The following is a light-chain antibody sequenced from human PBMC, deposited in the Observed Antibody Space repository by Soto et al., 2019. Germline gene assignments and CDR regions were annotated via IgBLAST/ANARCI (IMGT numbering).Light chain of an antibody. CDR3: SSYGGNNKVL. CDR1: SSDFGDYHY. V-gene: IGLV2-8*02. J-gene: IGLJ2*01. CDR2: DVI. Sequence: SPLTQAPAATRSTEQSVTISCTGSSSDFGDYHYDSWCEQYPGEDAKLMISDVIRGPSRVPDHFSIYRPGNKATLTVSGLQAEDEADYYCSSYGGNNKVLFGGGT.